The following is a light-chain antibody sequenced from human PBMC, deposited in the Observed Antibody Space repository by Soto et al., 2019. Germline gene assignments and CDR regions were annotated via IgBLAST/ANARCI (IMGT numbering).Light chain of an antibody. CDR3: QQYGHSPIT. J-gene: IGKJ5*01. CDR1: QSVSGSY. CDR2: GAS. Sequence: VLTQSPATLSVSPGERVTLSCRASQSVSGSYLAWYHQKPGQAPRLLIYGASSRATGIPDRFSGSGSGTDFTLTITRLEPEDFAVYYCQQYGHSPITFGQGTRLEIK. V-gene: IGKV3-20*01.